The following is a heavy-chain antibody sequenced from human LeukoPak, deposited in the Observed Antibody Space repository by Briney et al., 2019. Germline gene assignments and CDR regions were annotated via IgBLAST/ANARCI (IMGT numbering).Heavy chain of an antibody. CDR3: ARSMRQQLPLYYYYGMDV. J-gene: IGHJ6*02. CDR2: IYSGGST. D-gene: IGHD6-13*01. CDR1: GFTFSNFW. Sequence: PGGSLRLSCAASGFTFSNFWMNWVRQAPGKGLEWVSVIYSGGSTYYADSVKGRFTISRDNSKNTLYLQMNSLRAEDTAAYYCARSMRQQLPLYYYYGMDVWGQGTTVTVSS. V-gene: IGHV3-66*01.